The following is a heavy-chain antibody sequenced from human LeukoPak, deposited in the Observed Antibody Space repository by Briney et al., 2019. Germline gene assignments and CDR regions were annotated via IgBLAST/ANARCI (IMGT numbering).Heavy chain of an antibody. CDR1: GFTFSSYA. V-gene: IGHV3-23*01. CDR2: ISGSGGST. D-gene: IGHD5-12*01. Sequence: GGSLRLSCAASGFTFSSYAMSWVRQAPGKGLEWVSAISGSGGSTYYAGSVKGRFTISRDNSKNTLYLQMNSLRAEDTAVYYCAKLSGYDYYFDYWGQGTLVTVSS. CDR3: AKLSGYDYYFDY. J-gene: IGHJ4*02.